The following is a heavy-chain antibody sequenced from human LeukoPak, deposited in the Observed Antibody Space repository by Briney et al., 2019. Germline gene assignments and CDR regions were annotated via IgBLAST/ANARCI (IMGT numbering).Heavy chain of an antibody. CDR2: VDTSWNT. CDR1: GGSFSNYF. J-gene: IGHJ3*02. Sequence: LETLSLTCTVSGGSFSNYFWNWIRQPAGKGLEWLGRVDTSWNTNYNPSLKSRLTMSVDTSKNQFSLKVTSVTAADTAVYYCARVCGSATGYRLCGFDIWGQGTVVTVSS. V-gene: IGHV4-4*07. D-gene: IGHD3-9*01. CDR3: ARVCGSATGYRLCGFDI.